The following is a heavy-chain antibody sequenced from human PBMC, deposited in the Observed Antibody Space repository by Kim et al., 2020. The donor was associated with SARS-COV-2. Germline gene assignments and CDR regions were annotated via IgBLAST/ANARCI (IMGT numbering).Heavy chain of an antibody. CDR1: GGSISSYY. CDR2: LYTSGIT. V-gene: IGHV4-4*07. CDR3: ARVFTIFGVVIGAFDI. D-gene: IGHD3-3*01. Sequence: SETLSLTCTVSGGSISSYYWSWIRQPAGKGLEWIGRLYTSGITNYNPSLKSRVSMSVDTSKNHLSLKLSSVTAADTAVYYCARVFTIFGVVIGAFDIWGQGTMVTVSS. J-gene: IGHJ3*02.